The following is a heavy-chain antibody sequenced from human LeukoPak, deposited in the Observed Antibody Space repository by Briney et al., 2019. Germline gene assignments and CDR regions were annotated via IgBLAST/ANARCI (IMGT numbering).Heavy chain of an antibody. CDR1: GGSFSRYY. CDR2: IDHRGDT. CDR3: ARGPTISETGYFDY. Sequence: PSETLSLTCAVYGGSFSRYYWSWIRQSPGKGLKWIAEIDHRGDTNYNPSVKSRVTISVDTSKNQFSLKVTSLTAADTAVYYCARGPTISETGYFDYWGQGTPVTVSS. V-gene: IGHV4-34*01. D-gene: IGHD1-1*01. J-gene: IGHJ4*03.